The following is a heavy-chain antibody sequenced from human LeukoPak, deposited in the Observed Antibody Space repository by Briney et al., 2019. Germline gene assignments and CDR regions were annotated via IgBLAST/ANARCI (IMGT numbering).Heavy chain of an antibody. D-gene: IGHD6-13*01. V-gene: IGHV1-18*01. Sequence: ASVKVSCKASGYTFTSYGISWVRQAPGQGLEWMGWISAYNGNTNCAQKLQGRVTMTTDTSTSTAYMELRSLRSDDTAVYYCARGRRKQQLAGVNWFDPWGQGTLVTVSS. J-gene: IGHJ5*02. CDR3: ARGRRKQQLAGVNWFDP. CDR1: GYTFTSYG. CDR2: ISAYNGNT.